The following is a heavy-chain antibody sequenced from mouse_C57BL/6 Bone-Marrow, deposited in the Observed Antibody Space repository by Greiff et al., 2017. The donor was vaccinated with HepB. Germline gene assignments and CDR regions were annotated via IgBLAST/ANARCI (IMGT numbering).Heavy chain of an antibody. Sequence: EVQLQQSGPELVKPGASVKISCKASGYTFTDYYMNWVKQSHGKSLEWIGDINPNNGGTSYNQKFKGKATLTVDKSSSTAYMELRSLTSEDSAVYDCAREGGGSFAYWGQGTLVTVSA. CDR3: AREGGGSFAY. CDR2: INPNNGGT. J-gene: IGHJ3*01. CDR1: GYTFTDYY. V-gene: IGHV1-26*01.